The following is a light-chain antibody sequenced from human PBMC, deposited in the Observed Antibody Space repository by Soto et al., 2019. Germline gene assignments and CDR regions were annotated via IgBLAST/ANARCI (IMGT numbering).Light chain of an antibody. V-gene: IGLV1-51*01. CDR2: DND. CDR3: QSYESSSLSGFV. CDR1: SSNIGNNY. J-gene: IGLJ1*01. Sequence: QSVLTQPPSVSAAPGQKVTISCSGSSSNIGNNYVSWYQQLPGTAPKLLIYDNDKRPSGISDRFSGSKSGTSATLGITGLQTGDEADYYCQSYESSSLSGFVFGSGTKV.